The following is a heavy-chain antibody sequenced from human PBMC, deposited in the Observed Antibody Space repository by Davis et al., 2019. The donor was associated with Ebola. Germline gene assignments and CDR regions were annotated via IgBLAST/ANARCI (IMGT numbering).Heavy chain of an antibody. CDR1: GGSISSYY. CDR3: ASLSGDYRAYNWFDP. V-gene: IGHV4-59*01. Sequence: SETLSLTCTVSGGSISSYYWSWIRQPPGKGLEWIGYLYYSGSTNYNPSLKSRVTISVDTSKNQFSLKLSSVTAADTAVYYCASLSGDYRAYNWFDPWGQGTLVTVSS. CDR2: LYYSGST. D-gene: IGHD5-12*01. J-gene: IGHJ5*02.